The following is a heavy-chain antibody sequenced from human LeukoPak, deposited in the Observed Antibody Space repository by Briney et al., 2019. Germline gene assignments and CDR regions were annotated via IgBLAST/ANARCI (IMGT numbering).Heavy chain of an antibody. CDR3: AKGGVLRYLDCWGVFDI. V-gene: IGHV3-23*01. D-gene: IGHD3-9*01. J-gene: IGHJ3*02. CDR2: ISGSGGST. Sequence: LGGSLRLSCAASGFTFSSYAMSWVRQAPGKGLEWVSAISGSGGSTYYADSVKGRFTISRDNSKNTLYLQMNSLRAEDTAVYYCAKGGVLRYLDCWGVFDIGGKGKMVTVSS. CDR1: GFTFSSYA.